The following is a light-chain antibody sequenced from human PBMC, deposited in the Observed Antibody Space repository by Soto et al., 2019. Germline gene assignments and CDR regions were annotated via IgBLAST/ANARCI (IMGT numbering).Light chain of an antibody. J-gene: IGKJ2*01. V-gene: IGKV3-20*01. CDR2: GAS. CDR1: QSVSSSY. CDR3: QQYGSSPPMYT. Sequence: ENVWTQSPGTLSLSPGERATLSCRASQSVSSSYLAWYQQKPGQAPRLIIYGASSRATGIPDRFSGSGSGTDFTLTISRLEPEDFAVYYCQQYGSSPPMYTFGQGTKLEIK.